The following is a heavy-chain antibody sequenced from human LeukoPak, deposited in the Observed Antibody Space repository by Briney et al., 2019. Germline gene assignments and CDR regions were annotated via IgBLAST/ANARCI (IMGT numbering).Heavy chain of an antibody. V-gene: IGHV3-21*04. J-gene: IGHJ4*02. CDR1: GFTDYG. Sequence: GGSLRLSCAASGFTDYGMNWVRQAPGKGLEWVSSISSSSSYIYYADSVKGRFTISRDNAKNSLYLQMNSLRAEDTAVYYCAKDPGAYDYVWGSYRPPDYWGQGTLVTVSS. D-gene: IGHD3-16*02. CDR3: AKDPGAYDYVWGSYRPPDY. CDR2: ISSSSSYI.